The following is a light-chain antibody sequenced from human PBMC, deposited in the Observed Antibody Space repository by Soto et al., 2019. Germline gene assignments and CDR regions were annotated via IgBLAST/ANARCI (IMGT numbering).Light chain of an antibody. Sequence: EIVLTQSPGTLCLSRGERATLSCRASQSVPRSYLAWYQQKPGQAPRVLIYGTSSRATGIQDRFSGSGSGTDSTLTISRLEPEDFAVFYCKQYGSSITXGQGTRLEIK. J-gene: IGKJ5*01. CDR1: QSVPRSY. CDR3: KQYGSSIT. V-gene: IGKV3-20*01. CDR2: GTS.